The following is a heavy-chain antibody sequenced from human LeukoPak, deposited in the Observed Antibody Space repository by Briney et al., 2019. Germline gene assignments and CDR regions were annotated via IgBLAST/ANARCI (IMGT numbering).Heavy chain of an antibody. V-gene: IGHV4-61*10. CDR3: ARALQQWLVANFVFDI. Sequence: SETLSLTCNVSGGSVSSGSYYWSWIRQPAGKGLEWIGRIYTSGSTNYSPSLKSRVTISVDTSKNQFSLKLSSVTAADTAVYYCARALQQWLVANFVFDIWGQGTMVTVSS. J-gene: IGHJ3*02. CDR2: IYTSGST. D-gene: IGHD6-19*01. CDR1: GGSVSSGSYY.